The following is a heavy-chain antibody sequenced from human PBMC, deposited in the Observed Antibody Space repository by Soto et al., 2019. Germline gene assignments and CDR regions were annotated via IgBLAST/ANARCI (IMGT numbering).Heavy chain of an antibody. CDR1: GGSISSSNW. Sequence: PSETLSLTCAVSGGSISSSNWWSWVRQPPGKGLEWIGEIYHSGSTNYNPSLKSRVTISVDKSKNHFSLKLISVTTADTAVYFCAREGNLGRWIQPLDSWGQGTLVTVS. V-gene: IGHV4-4*02. J-gene: IGHJ4*02. CDR2: IYHSGST. D-gene: IGHD2-2*03. CDR3: AREGNLGRWIQPLDS.